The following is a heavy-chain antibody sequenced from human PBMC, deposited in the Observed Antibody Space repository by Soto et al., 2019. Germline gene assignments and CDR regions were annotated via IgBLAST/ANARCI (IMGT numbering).Heavy chain of an antibody. D-gene: IGHD1-26*01. Sequence: VQLVESGGGVVQPGRSLRLSCAASGFTFSSYAMHWVRQAPGKGLEWVAVISYDGSNKYYADSVKGRFTISRDNSKNTLYLQMNSLRAEDTAVYYCARDRGSYSLDYWGQGTLVTVSS. J-gene: IGHJ4*02. CDR1: GFTFSSYA. V-gene: IGHV3-30-3*01. CDR2: ISYDGSNK. CDR3: ARDRGSYSLDY.